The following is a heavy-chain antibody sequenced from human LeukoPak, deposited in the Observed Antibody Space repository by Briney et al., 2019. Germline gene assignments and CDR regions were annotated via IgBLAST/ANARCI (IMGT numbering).Heavy chain of an antibody. J-gene: IGHJ4*02. CDR1: GFTFHSYT. D-gene: IGHD3-10*01. CDR2: ISPTGEHT. Sequence: PGGSLRLSCAASGFTFHSYTMTWVRLAPGQGLEWIASISPTGEHTFYAESVKGRSTISRDNTENSLFLQVSSLRVDDTAVYYCVRDVLGETGAGGYWGQGTLVTVSS. CDR3: VRDVLGETGAGGY. V-gene: IGHV3-21*01.